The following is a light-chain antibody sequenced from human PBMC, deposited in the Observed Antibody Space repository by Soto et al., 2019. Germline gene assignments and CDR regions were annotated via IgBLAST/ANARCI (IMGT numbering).Light chain of an antibody. CDR3: CSYAGNPSWV. J-gene: IGLJ1*01. CDR2: EGT. CDR1: SSDVGSYNL. V-gene: IGLV2-23*01. Sequence: QSALTQPASVSGSPGQSITISCTGTSSDVGSYNLVSWYQQHPGKAPKLMIYEGTKRPSGVSNRFSGSKSGNTASLTISGLQAEDEADYYCCSYAGNPSWVFGTGTKLTVL.